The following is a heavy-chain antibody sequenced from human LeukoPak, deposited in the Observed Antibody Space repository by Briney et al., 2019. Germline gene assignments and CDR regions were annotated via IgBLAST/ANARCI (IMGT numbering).Heavy chain of an antibody. D-gene: IGHD1-26*01. CDR2: IYYSGST. CDR1: GGAISSSSYY. CDR3: ASRKTLVGSTGY. Sequence: SETLSLTCTVSGGAISSSSYYWGWIRQPPGKGLESIGSIYYSGSTYYNPSLKSRVTISVDTSKNQFSLKLSSVTAADTAVYYCASRKTLVGSTGYWGQGALVTVSS. V-gene: IGHV4-39*01. J-gene: IGHJ4*02.